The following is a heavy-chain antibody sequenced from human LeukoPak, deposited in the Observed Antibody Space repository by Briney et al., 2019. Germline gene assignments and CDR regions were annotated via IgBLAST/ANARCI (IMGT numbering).Heavy chain of an antibody. Sequence: PGGSLRLSCAVSGFTFTSYWMSWGRQAPGKGLEWVANIKQDGSEKHYADSVKGRFTISRDNAKNSLYLQMDRLRAEDTAVYYCARGGNGGNVGYCDYWGQGTLVTVSS. CDR3: ARGGNGGNVGYCDY. D-gene: IGHD4-23*01. J-gene: IGHJ4*02. CDR1: GFTFTSYW. CDR2: IKQDGSEK. V-gene: IGHV3-7*04.